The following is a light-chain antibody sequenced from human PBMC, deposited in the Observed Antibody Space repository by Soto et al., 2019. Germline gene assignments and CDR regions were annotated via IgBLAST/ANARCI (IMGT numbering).Light chain of an antibody. CDR2: GAS. CDR1: QSVGSN. Sequence: DIVMTQSPATLSVSPGGRATLSCRASQSVGSNVAWYQQKPGQPPRLLIYGASTRAAGVPARFSGSGYGRQFSLTISRLEPEDFAVYYCQHYGSSPPITFGQGTRLEIK. J-gene: IGKJ5*01. V-gene: IGKV3-15*01. CDR3: QHYGSSPPIT.